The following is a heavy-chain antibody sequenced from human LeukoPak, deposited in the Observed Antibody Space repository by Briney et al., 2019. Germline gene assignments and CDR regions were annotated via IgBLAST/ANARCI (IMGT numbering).Heavy chain of an antibody. CDR1: GFTFSTYG. D-gene: IGHD6-19*01. CDR2: IRDDGSNK. CDR3: TTDLGIAVAGD. J-gene: IGHJ4*02. Sequence: GGSLRLSCAASGFTFSTYGMHWVRQAPGKGLEWVAFIRDDGSNKHYADSVKGRFTISRDNSKNTLYLQMNSLKTEDTAVYYCTTDLGIAVAGDWGQGTLVTVSS. V-gene: IGHV3-30*02.